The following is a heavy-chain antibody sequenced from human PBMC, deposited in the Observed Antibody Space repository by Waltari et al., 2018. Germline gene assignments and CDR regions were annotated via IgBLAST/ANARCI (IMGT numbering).Heavy chain of an antibody. J-gene: IGHJ4*02. CDR2: ILYDGSKK. D-gene: IGHD3-10*01. CDR1: GFSFSNYG. CDR3: AKEYYFGSGSNYNFGVFDY. Sequence: QIQLVESGGGVVQPGGSLRLSCAASGFSFSNYGGHWVRQAPGKGPEWVAFILYDGSKKYYADSVKGRFTISRDTSQNTLFLQMNSLRAEDTAVYYCAKEYYFGSGSNYNFGVFDYWGQGTLVTVSS. V-gene: IGHV3-30*02.